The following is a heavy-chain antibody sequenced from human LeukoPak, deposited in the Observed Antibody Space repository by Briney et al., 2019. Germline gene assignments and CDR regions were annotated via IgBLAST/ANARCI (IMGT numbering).Heavy chain of an antibody. CDR2: IYTSGST. Sequence: SETLSLTCTVSGGSISSYYWSWIWQPAGKGLEWIGRIYTSGSTNYNPSLKSRVTMSVDTSKNQFSLKLSSVTAADTAVYYCARSGELPSDAFDIWGQGTMVTVSS. D-gene: IGHD1-26*01. J-gene: IGHJ3*02. CDR3: ARSGELPSDAFDI. V-gene: IGHV4-4*07. CDR1: GGSISSYY.